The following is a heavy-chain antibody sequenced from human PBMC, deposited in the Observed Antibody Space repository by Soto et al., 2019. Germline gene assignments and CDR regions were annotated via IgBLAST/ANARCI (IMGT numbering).Heavy chain of an antibody. CDR1: GFPFSAYG. J-gene: IGHJ4*02. D-gene: IGHD1-26*01. Sequence: QVQLVESGGGVVQPGKSLKLSCEASGFPFSAYGKHWVRQAPGKGLEWLAVISHDGSRNYDADSVKGRFTISRDNSKNTVHLQLTGLRPDDTAVYYCAKGWEKLDSWGQGALVTVSS. CDR3: AKGWEKLDS. V-gene: IGHV3-30*18. CDR2: ISHDGSRN.